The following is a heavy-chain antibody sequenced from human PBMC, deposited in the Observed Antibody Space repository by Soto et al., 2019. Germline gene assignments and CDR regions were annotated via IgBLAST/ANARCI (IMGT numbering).Heavy chain of an antibody. CDR1: GASIGSGNYY. Sequence: SETLSLTCTVSGASIGSGNYYWIWIRQPPGKGLEWIGYIYDSGSTYNSPSLRTRATFSVDTSKTQFSLNLDSVTAADTAVYFCARDRGGLGDFDSWGQGTLVTVSS. V-gene: IGHV4-30-4*01. CDR2: IYDSGST. J-gene: IGHJ4*02. D-gene: IGHD2-15*01. CDR3: ARDRGGLGDFDS.